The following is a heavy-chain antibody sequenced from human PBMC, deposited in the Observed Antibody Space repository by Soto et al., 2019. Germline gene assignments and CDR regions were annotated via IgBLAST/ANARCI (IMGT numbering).Heavy chain of an antibody. CDR1: GGSFSGYY. J-gene: IGHJ5*02. CDR3: ARDRLRFSHIWFDP. Sequence: PSETLSLTCAVYGGSFSGYYWSWIRQPPGKGLEWIGEINHSGSTNYNPSLKSRVTISVDTSKNQFSLKLSSVTAADTAVYYCARDRLRFSHIWFDPWGQGTLVTVSS. CDR2: INHSGST. D-gene: IGHD3-3*01. V-gene: IGHV4-34*01.